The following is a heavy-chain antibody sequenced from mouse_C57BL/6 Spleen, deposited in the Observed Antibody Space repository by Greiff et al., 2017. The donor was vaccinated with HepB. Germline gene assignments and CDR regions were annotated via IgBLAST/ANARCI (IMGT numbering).Heavy chain of an antibody. V-gene: IGHV3-6*01. J-gene: IGHJ4*01. D-gene: IGHD2-5*01. CDR3: AREDSNYGVDY. CDR2: ISYDGSN. Sequence: DVQLVESGPGLVKPSQSLSLTCSVTGYSITSGYYWNWIRQFPGNKLEWMGYISYDGSNNYNPSLNNRISITRDTSKNQFFLKLNSVTTEDTATYYCAREDSNYGVDYWGQGTSVTVSS. CDR1: GYSITSGYY.